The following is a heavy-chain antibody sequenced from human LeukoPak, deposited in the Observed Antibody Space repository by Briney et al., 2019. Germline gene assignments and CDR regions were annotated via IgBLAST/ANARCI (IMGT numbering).Heavy chain of an antibody. CDR1: GFTFSSYA. CDR3: ARAYCGGDCYSDLDY. J-gene: IGHJ4*02. V-gene: IGHV3-30*04. D-gene: IGHD2-21*02. Sequence: PGGSLRLSCAASGFTFSSYAMHWVRQAPGKGLEWVAVISYDGSNKYYADSVKGRFTISRDNSKNTLYLQMNSLRAEDTAVYYCARAYCGGDCYSDLDYWGQGTLVTVSS. CDR2: ISYDGSNK.